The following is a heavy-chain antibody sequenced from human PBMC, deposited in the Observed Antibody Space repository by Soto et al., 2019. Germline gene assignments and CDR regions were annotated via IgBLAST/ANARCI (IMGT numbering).Heavy chain of an antibody. CDR1: GFTFSSYA. V-gene: IGHV3-30-3*01. D-gene: IGHD6-13*01. Sequence: GGSLRLSCAASGFTFSSYAMHWVRQAQAKGLEWVGVISYDGSNKYYANSAKGRFTISRDNSKNTLYLQMNSLRAEDTAVYYYXRGARYSSSWYRNGMDVWGQGTTVTVSS. CDR2: ISYDGSNK. J-gene: IGHJ6*02. CDR3: XRGARYSSSWYRNGMDV.